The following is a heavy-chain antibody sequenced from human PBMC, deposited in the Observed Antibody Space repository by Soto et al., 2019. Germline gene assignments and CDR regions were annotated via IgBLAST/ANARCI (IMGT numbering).Heavy chain of an antibody. D-gene: IGHD3-10*01. Sequence: PRLSCAASGFIFKMYWMHWVRQSPGKGLVWISRIYNDGTYSDYADSVRGRFTISRDNVNDTLYLQMNNLRAEDSGLYYCTRGPRPISTGTGAYWGQGTQVTVSS. J-gene: IGHJ4*02. V-gene: IGHV3-74*01. CDR2: IYNDGTYS. CDR1: GFIFKMYW. CDR3: TRGPRPISTGTGAY.